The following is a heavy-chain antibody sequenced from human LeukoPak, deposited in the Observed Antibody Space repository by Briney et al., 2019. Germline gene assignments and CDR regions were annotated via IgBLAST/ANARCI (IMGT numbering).Heavy chain of an antibody. D-gene: IGHD6-13*01. Sequence: PGGSLGLSCAASGFTFSSYAMSWVRQAPGKGLEWVSAINGSGGSTYYADSVKGRFTISRDNSKNTLYLQMNSLRAEDTAVYYCAKDGAQQLVRVYYYYYMDVWGKGTTVTVSS. CDR3: AKDGAQQLVRVYYYYYMDV. CDR1: GFTFSSYA. V-gene: IGHV3-23*01. J-gene: IGHJ6*03. CDR2: INGSGGST.